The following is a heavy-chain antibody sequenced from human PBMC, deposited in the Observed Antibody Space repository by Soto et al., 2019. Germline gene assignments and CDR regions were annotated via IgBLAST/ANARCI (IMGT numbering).Heavy chain of an antibody. CDR2: ISGSGGST. D-gene: IGHD3-3*01. J-gene: IGHJ4*02. V-gene: IGHV3-23*01. CDR1: GFTFSSYA. Sequence: PGGSLRLSCAASGFTFSSYAMSWVRQAPGKGLEWVSAISGSGGSTYYADSVKGRFTISRDNSKNTLYLQMNSLRAEDTAVYYCAKVDYKYYANYELIDYWGQGTLVTVSS. CDR3: AKVDYKYYANYELIDY.